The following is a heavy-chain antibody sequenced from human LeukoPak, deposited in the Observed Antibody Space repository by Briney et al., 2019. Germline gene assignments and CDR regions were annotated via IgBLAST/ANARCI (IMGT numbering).Heavy chain of an antibody. J-gene: IGHJ4*02. V-gene: IGHV1-46*01. CDR3: ARDRVGSSGWFIFDY. CDR2: INPSGGST. D-gene: IGHD6-19*01. CDR1: GYTFTSYY. Sequence: GESLKISCKGSGYTFTSYYMHWVRQAPGQGLEWMGIINPSGGSTSYAQKFQGRVTMTRDTSTSTVYMELSSLRSEDTAVYYCARDRVGSSGWFIFDYWGQGTLVTVSS.